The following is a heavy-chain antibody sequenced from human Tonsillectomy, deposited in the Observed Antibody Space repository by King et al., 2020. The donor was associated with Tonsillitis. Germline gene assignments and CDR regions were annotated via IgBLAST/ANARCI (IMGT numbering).Heavy chain of an antibody. D-gene: IGHD3-16*02. V-gene: IGHV3-21*01. CDR2: ISSNSAYI. CDR3: ARDNFVWGTYRPDAVDL. CDR1: GFTFNTYS. Sequence: VQLVESGGGLVKPGGSLRLSCAASGFTFNTYSMNWVRQAPGKGLEWVSSISSNSAYIYYAESLNGRFTISRDNAKNSLYLQMDSLRAEDTAVYFCARDNFVWGTYRPDAVDLWGQGTAVTVSS. J-gene: IGHJ3*01.